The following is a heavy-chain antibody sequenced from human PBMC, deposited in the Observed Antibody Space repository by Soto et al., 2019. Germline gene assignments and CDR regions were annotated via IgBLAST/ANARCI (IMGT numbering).Heavy chain of an antibody. Sequence: EVLLLESGGGLVQPGGSLRLSCAASGFTFNTFAMTWVRQAPGKGLEWVSALSGSGSLSYYADSVKRRFTISRDNSKNTVYLQLNTLRVDETAVYFCARDRGGALDSWGQGTLVTVSS. CDR3: ARDRGGALDS. CDR2: LSGSGSLS. CDR1: GFTFNTFA. D-gene: IGHD2-15*01. V-gene: IGHV3-23*01. J-gene: IGHJ4*02.